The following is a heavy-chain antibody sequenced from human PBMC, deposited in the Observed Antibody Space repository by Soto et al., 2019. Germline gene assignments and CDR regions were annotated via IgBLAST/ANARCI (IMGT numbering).Heavy chain of an antibody. J-gene: IGHJ4*02. CDR2: IGTTTGDL. Sequence: GGSLRLSCAASGFTFTSYAMTWVRQGPGKGLEWVSSIGTTTGDLLYADSVKGRFTISRDNSRNTLYLQMNSLRNEDTAIYYCAKRSPSGTYYFDYWGQGALVTAPQ. CDR3: AKRSPSGTYYFDY. CDR1: GFTFTSYA. D-gene: IGHD1-26*01. V-gene: IGHV3-23*01.